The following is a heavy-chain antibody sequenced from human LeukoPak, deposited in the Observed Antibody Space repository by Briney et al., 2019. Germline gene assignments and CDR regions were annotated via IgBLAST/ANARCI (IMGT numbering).Heavy chain of an antibody. Sequence: GASVKVSCKASGYTFTGYYMHWVRQAPGQGLEWMGWINPNSGGTNYAQKFQGRVTMTRDTSISTAYMELSRLRSDDTAVYYCARVGYECMPLGWFDPWGRGTLVTVSS. D-gene: IGHD2-8*01. V-gene: IGHV1-2*02. CDR3: ARVGYECMPLGWFDP. CDR1: GYTFTGYY. J-gene: IGHJ5*02. CDR2: INPNSGGT.